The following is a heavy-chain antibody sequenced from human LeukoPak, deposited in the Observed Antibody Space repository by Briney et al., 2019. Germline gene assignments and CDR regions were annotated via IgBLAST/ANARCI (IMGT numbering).Heavy chain of an antibody. V-gene: IGHV4-39*01. Sequence: KASETLSLTCTVSGGSISSSSYYWGWIRQPPGRGLDWIGTNYYAGGTCYNPSLKSRVTISVDTSKNQFSLRLSSVTAADTAVYYCARGFGESEYYYYGMDVWGQGTTVTVSS. CDR1: GGSISSSSYY. D-gene: IGHD3-10*01. CDR3: ARGFGESEYYYYGMDV. CDR2: NYYAGGT. J-gene: IGHJ6*02.